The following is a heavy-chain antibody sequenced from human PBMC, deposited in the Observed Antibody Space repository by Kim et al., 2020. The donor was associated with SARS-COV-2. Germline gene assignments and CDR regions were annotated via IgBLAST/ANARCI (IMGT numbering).Heavy chain of an antibody. D-gene: IGHD3-22*01. CDR2: IGTAGDT. CDR3: ARGAPYDSSGSHAFDI. J-gene: IGHJ3*02. CDR1: GFTFSSYD. Sequence: GGSLRLSCAASGFTFSSYDMHWVRQATGKGLEWVSAIGTAGDTYYPGSVKGRFTISRENAKNSLYLQMNSLRAGDTAVYYCARGAPYDSSGSHAFDIWGQGTMVTVSS. V-gene: IGHV3-13*01.